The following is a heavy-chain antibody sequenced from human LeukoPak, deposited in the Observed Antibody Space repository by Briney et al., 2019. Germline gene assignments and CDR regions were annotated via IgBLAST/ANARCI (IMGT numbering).Heavy chain of an antibody. V-gene: IGHV3-23*01. CDR3: AKDPKYNWKVTNYFDP. CDR2: ISDTGGGI. D-gene: IGHD1-20*01. Sequence: PGGFLRLSCAASGFTFSIYAMSWVRQAPGKGPEWVAAISDTGGGIYYADSVKGRFTISRDNSKNTLYLQMNSLRAEDTAIYYCAKDPKYNWKVTNYFDPWGQGTLVTVSS. J-gene: IGHJ5*02. CDR1: GFTFSIYA.